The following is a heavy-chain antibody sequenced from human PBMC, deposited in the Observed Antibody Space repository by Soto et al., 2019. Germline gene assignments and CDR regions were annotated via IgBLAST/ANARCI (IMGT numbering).Heavy chain of an antibody. Sequence: GGSLRLSCAASGFTLSNYSMNWVRQAPGKGLEWVSSISRSRSSTYIYYADSVKGRVTISRDNAKNSLYLQMNSLRAEDTALYYCARGVEMSTIDYYGMDVWGQGTTVTVSS. CDR2: ISRSRSSTYI. CDR1: GFTLSNYS. CDR3: ARGVEMSTIDYYGMDV. D-gene: IGHD1-1*01. J-gene: IGHJ6*02. V-gene: IGHV3-21*01.